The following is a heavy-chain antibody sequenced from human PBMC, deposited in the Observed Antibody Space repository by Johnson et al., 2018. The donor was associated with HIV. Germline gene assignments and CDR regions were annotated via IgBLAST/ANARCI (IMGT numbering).Heavy chain of an antibody. CDR3: ARKVVTADDAFDI. V-gene: IGHV3-64*01. CDR1: GFTFSSYA. J-gene: IGHJ3*02. Sequence: VQLVESGGGVVQPGRSLRLSCAASGFTFSSYAMHWVRQAPGKGLEYVSAISSNGGSTYYANSVKGRFTISRDNSKNTLYLQMGSLRAEDMAVYYCARKVVTADDAFDIWDQGTMVTVSS. D-gene: IGHD2-21*02. CDR2: ISSNGGST.